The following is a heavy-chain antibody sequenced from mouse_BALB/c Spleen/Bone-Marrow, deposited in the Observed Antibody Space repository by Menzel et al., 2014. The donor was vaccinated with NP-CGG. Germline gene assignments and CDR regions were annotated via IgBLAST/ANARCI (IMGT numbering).Heavy chain of an antibody. D-gene: IGHD2-3*01. Sequence: VQGVESGAELVKPGASVKLSCKASGYTFTSYYMYWVKQRPGQGLEWIGEINPSNGGTNFNEKFKSKATLTVDKSSSRACMQLSSLTSEDSAVYYCARSDGYYVPHWYFDVWGAGTTVTVSS. J-gene: IGHJ1*01. CDR3: ARSDGYYVPHWYFDV. CDR1: GYTFTSYY. V-gene: IGHV1-53*01. CDR2: INPSNGGT.